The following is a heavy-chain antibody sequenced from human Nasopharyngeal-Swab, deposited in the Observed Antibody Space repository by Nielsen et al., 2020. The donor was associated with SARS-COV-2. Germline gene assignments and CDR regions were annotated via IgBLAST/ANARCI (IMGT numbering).Heavy chain of an antibody. CDR3: ARDGDYSGWELTDY. CDR1: GFTFSNYD. D-gene: IGHD1-26*01. J-gene: IGHJ4*02. CDR2: ISSTSGTM. Sequence: GESLKISCAASGFTFSNYDMNWVRQAPGKGLECLSYISSTSGTMYYTDSVKGRFTISRDNAKNSLYLQMNSLRAEDTAVYYCARDGDYSGWELTDYWGQGTLVTVSS. V-gene: IGHV3-48*04.